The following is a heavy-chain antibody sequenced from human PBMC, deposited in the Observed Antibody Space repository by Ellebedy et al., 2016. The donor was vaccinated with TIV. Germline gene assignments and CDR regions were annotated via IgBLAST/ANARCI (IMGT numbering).Heavy chain of an antibody. J-gene: IGHJ4*01. CDR1: VYTFPSYA. CDR3: ARGSAVGEVEPDY. CDR2: ITTKTGNP. Sequence: AASVTVSCKASVYTFPSYAMIWARQAPGPGLEWMVSITTKTGNPTYAPDFTGRFVFSLVTSVSTAYLQINSLKADDTAVYYCARGSAVGEVEPDYWGPGTLGTVSS. V-gene: IGHV7-4-1*02. D-gene: IGHD3-16*01.